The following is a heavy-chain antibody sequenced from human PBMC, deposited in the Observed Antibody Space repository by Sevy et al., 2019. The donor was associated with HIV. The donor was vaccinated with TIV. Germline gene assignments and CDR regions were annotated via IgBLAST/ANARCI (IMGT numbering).Heavy chain of an antibody. J-gene: IGHJ4*02. Sequence: GGSLRLSCAASGFTFSSYEMHWVRQAPGKGLEWVSYISSSGSTIYYADSVKGRFTISRDNAKNSLYLQMNTLRAEDTAVYYCARAGGPTGLDYWGQGTLVTVSS. CDR2: ISSSGSTI. D-gene: IGHD4-17*01. V-gene: IGHV3-48*03. CDR3: ARAGGPTGLDY. CDR1: GFTFSSYE.